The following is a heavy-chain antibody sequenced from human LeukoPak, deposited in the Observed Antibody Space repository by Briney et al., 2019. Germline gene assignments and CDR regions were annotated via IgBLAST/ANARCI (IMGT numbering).Heavy chain of an antibody. J-gene: IGHJ1*01. CDR3: ARDALGSYSLAEYSQH. CDR2: INPSGGST. V-gene: IGHV1-46*01. D-gene: IGHD1-26*01. CDR1: GYTFTSYY. Sequence: GASVKVSCKASGYTFTSYYMHWVRQAPGQGLEWMGIINPSGGSTSYAQKFQGRVTMTRDTSTSTVYMELSSLRSEDTAVYYCARDALGSYSLAEYSQHWGQGTLVTVSS.